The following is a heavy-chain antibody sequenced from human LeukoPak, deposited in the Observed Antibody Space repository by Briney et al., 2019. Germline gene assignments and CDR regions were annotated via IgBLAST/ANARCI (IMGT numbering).Heavy chain of an antibody. J-gene: IGHJ4*02. V-gene: IGHV4-39*07. Sequence: PSETLSLTCTVSGGSISSSSYYWGWIRQPPGKGLEWIGEINHSGSTNYNPSPKSRVTISVDTSKNQFSLKLSSVTAADTAVYYCARGLVXITXVRGKSYYFDYWGQGTLVTVSX. CDR3: ARGLVXITXVRGKSYYFDY. D-gene: IGHD3-10*01. CDR1: GGSISSSSYY. CDR2: INHSGST.